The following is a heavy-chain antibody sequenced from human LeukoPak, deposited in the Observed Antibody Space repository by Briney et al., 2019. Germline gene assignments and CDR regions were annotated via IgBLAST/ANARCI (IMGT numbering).Heavy chain of an antibody. Sequence: SETLSLTCAVSGASISSGYWRSWVRQAPGKGLGWIGEIYHSGSTNHNPSLKSRVTISVDKSKSQFSLNLNSVTAADTAVYYCARDDTGVIRGIRFHYWGQGTLVTVSS. CDR3: ARDDTGVIRGIRFHY. V-gene: IGHV4-4*02. J-gene: IGHJ4*02. CDR1: GASISSGYW. D-gene: IGHD3-10*01. CDR2: IYHSGST.